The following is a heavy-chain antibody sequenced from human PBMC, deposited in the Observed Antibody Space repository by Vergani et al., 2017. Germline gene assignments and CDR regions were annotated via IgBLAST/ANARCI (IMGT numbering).Heavy chain of an antibody. Sequence: EVQLLESGGGLVQPGGSLRLSCAASGFTFSSYAMSWVRQAPGKGLEWVSAISGSGGSTYYADSVKGRFTISRDNSKNTLYLQMNSLRAEDTAVYYCARGPGGYSYGDDAFDIWGQGTMVTVSS. CDR1: GFTFSSYA. J-gene: IGHJ3*02. CDR3: ARGPGGYSYGDDAFDI. CDR2: ISGSGGST. V-gene: IGHV3-23*01. D-gene: IGHD5-18*01.